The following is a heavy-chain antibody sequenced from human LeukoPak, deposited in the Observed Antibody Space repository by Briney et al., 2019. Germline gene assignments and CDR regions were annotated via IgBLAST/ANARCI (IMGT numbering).Heavy chain of an antibody. J-gene: IGHJ4*02. CDR3: AKEEQVGAFDY. V-gene: IGHV3-30*18. CDR1: GLTFSSYG. D-gene: IGHD1-26*01. CDR2: ISYDGSNK. Sequence: PGRSLRLSCAASGLTFSSYGMHWVRQAPGKGLEWVAVISYDGSNKYYADSMKGRFTISRDNSKNTLYLQMNSLRAEDTAVYYCAKEEQVGAFDYWGQGTLVTVSS.